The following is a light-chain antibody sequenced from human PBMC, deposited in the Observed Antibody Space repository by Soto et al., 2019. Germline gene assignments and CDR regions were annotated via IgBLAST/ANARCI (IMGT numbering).Light chain of an antibody. CDR1: ISDVGGYNY. J-gene: IGLJ1*01. V-gene: IGLV2-11*01. CDR3: CSYAGSYTFV. Sequence: QCSLTQPRSVSGSRGQSFTISCTGTISDVGGYNYVSWYQQHPGKAPKLMICDVSKRPSGVPDRFSGSKSGNTASLTISGLQAEDEADYYCCSYAGSYTFVFGTGTKV. CDR2: DVS.